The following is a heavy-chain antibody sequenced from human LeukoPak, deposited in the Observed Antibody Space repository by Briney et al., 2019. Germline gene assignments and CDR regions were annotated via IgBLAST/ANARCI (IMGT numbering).Heavy chain of an antibody. D-gene: IGHD3-9*01. CDR1: GFTFSSYG. J-gene: IGHJ6*03. CDR3: AKCILTGYYKGYMDV. Sequence: GGSLRLSCAASGFTFSSYGMHWVRQAPGKGLEWVAFIRYDGSNKYYADSVKGRFTISRDNSKNSLYLQMNSLRAEDTAVYYCAKCILTGYYKGYMDVWGKGTTVTISS. CDR2: IRYDGSNK. V-gene: IGHV3-30*02.